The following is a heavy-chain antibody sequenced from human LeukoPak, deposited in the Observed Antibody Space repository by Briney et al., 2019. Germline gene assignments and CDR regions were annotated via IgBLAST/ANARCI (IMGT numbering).Heavy chain of an antibody. CDR1: GFTFSSYS. J-gene: IGHJ4*02. CDR3: ATCSDFYQYLFKF. D-gene: IGHD3-22*01. V-gene: IGHV3-30*04. CDR2: ISYDGSHK. Sequence: GGSLRLSCAASGFTFSSYSMHWVRQAPGKGLQWVAVISYDGSHKFYADSVKGRFTISRDNSKNRLYLQMDSLRAEDTALYYCATCSDFYQYLFKFWGQGTLVTVSS.